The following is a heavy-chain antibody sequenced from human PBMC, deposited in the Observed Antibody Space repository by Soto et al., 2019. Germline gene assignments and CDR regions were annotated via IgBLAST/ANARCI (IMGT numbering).Heavy chain of an antibody. CDR3: ARRGYSYGLYYFDY. CDR2: IIPILDTT. Sequence: QVQLVQSGAEVKKPGSSVKVSCKASGGTFSSYTISWVRQAPGQGLEWMGGIIPILDTTNYAQKFQGRVTSTADESTSTAYMELSSLRSEDTAVYYCARRGYSYGLYYFDYWGQGTLVTVSS. CDR1: GGTFSSYT. V-gene: IGHV1-69*01. J-gene: IGHJ4*02. D-gene: IGHD5-18*01.